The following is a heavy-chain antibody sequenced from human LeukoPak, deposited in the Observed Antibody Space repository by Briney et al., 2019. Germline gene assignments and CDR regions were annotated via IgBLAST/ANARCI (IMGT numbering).Heavy chain of an antibody. Sequence: PGGSLRLSCAASGFTFSSYGMHWVRQAPGKGLEWVAVISYDGSNKYYADSVKGRFTISRDNSKNTLYLQMNSLRAEDTAVYYCAKDLYLTGYSFDCWGQGTLVTVSS. D-gene: IGHD3-9*01. CDR3: AKDLYLTGYSFDC. CDR2: ISYDGSNK. V-gene: IGHV3-30*18. CDR1: GFTFSSYG. J-gene: IGHJ4*02.